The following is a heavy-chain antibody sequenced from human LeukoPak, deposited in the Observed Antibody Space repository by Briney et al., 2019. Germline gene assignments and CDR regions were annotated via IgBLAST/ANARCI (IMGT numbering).Heavy chain of an antibody. J-gene: IGHJ4*02. D-gene: IGHD3-22*01. CDR3: ARNNNYYDSSGYSFVFDY. V-gene: IGHV1-18*01. CDR2: INPYNGNT. CDR1: GYTFTNYG. Sequence: ASVKVSCKASGYTFTNYGISWVRQAPGQGLEWMGWINPYNGNTNYAQNLQGRVTMTTDTSTSTAYMELRSLRSDDTAVYYCARNNNYYDSSGYSFVFDYWGQGTLVTVSS.